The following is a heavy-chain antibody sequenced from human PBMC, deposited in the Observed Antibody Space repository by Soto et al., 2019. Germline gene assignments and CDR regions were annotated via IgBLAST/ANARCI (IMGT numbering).Heavy chain of an antibody. D-gene: IGHD2-2*01. CDR3: AKDMPDIVVVPAATYYYYYYGMDV. CDR1: GFTFSSYG. CDR2: ISYDGSNK. V-gene: IGHV3-30*18. Sequence: QPGGSLRLSCAASGFTFSSYGMHWVRQAPGKGLEWVAVISYDGSNKYYADSVKGRFTISRDNSKNTLYLQMNSLRAEDTAVYYCAKDMPDIVVVPAATYYYYYYGMDVWGQGTTVTVSS. J-gene: IGHJ6*02.